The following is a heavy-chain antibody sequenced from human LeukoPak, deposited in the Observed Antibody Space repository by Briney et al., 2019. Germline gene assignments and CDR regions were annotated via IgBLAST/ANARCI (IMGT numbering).Heavy chain of an antibody. D-gene: IGHD2/OR15-2a*01. CDR2: ISSSSSYI. Sequence: GGSLRLSCAASGFTFSSYSMNWVRQAPGKGLEWVSSISSSSSYIYYADSVKGRFTISRDNAKNSLYLQMNSLRADDTAVYYCARDFKDSTYYNFDCWGQGTLVTVSS. CDR1: GFTFSSYS. CDR3: ARDFKDSTYYNFDC. J-gene: IGHJ4*02. V-gene: IGHV3-21*04.